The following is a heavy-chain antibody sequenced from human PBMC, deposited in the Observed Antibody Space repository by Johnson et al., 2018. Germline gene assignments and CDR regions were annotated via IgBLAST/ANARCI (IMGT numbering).Heavy chain of an antibody. CDR2: ISWNSGSI. V-gene: IGHV3-9*01. D-gene: IGHD3-22*01. CDR3: EKDIDYYDVSDAFDI. CDR1: GFTFDDYA. J-gene: IGHJ3*02. Sequence: VQLVQSGGGLVQPGRSLRLSCAASGFTFDDYAMHWVRQAPGKGMEWVSGISWNSGSIGYADSVKGRFTPSKANANNSLYLQMNSLRADDSALYYCEKDIDYYDVSDAFDIWGQVTMVTVSS.